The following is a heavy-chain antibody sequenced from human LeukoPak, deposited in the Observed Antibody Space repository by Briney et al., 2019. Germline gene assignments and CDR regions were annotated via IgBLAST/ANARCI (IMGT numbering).Heavy chain of an antibody. D-gene: IGHD6-13*01. J-gene: IGHJ6*03. CDR1: GFTFSSYS. CDR3: ARVKQRLVRLLGRDTTYNYYYYMDV. V-gene: IGHV3-21*01. CDR2: ISSSSSYI. Sequence: GGSLRLSCAASGFTFSSYSMNWVRQAPGKGLEWVSSISSSSSYIYYADSVKGRFTISRDNARKSLYLQMNSLRAEDTAVYYCARVKQRLVRLLGRDTTYNYYYYMDVWGKGTTVTVSS.